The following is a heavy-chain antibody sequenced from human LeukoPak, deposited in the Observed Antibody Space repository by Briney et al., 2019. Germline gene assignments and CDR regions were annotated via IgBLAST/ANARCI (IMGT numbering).Heavy chain of an antibody. CDR1: GFTFSNYC. J-gene: IGHJ3*01. CDR3: ARPGRKDAFNL. Sequence: GGSLRLSCAASGFTFSNYCMSWVRQAPGKGLEWVSNIKQDGSKKDYVDSVKGRFTISRDNAKNSLYLQMNSLRAEDTSVYDHARPGRKDAFNLGGQGTMVPVS. CDR2: IKQDGSKK. V-gene: IGHV3-7*04. D-gene: IGHD1-14*01.